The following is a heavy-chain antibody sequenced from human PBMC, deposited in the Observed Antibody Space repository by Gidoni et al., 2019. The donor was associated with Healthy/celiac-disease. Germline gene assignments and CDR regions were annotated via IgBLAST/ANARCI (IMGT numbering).Heavy chain of an antibody. CDR2: IWYDGSNE. Sequence: QVQLVESGGGVVQPGRSLSISCAASGFTFSNYGTHWVRQAPGKGLEWVAVIWYDGSNEYYADSVKGRFTISSDNSKNTLSLQMNSLRAEDTAVYYCARGCSSTSCYSNYFDYWGQGTLVTVSS. D-gene: IGHD2-2*01. CDR1: GFTFSNYG. J-gene: IGHJ4*02. CDR3: ARGCSSTSCYSNYFDY. V-gene: IGHV3-33*01.